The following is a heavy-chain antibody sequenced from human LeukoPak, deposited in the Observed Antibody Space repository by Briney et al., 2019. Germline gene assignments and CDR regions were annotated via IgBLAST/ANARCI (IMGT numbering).Heavy chain of an antibody. D-gene: IGHD3-9*01. CDR2: IIPIFGIA. CDR1: GETFSSYA. Sequence: AASVKVSCKASGETFSSYAISWVRQAPGQGLEWMGRIIPIFGIANYAQKFQGRVTITADKSTSTAYMELSSLRSEDTAVYYCARDLRRSYDILTGYYEGSDYWGQGTLVTVSS. V-gene: IGHV1-69*04. J-gene: IGHJ4*02. CDR3: ARDLRRSYDILTGYYEGSDY.